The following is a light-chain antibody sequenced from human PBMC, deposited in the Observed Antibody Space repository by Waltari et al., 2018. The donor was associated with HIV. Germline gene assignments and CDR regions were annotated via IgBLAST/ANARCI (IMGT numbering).Light chain of an antibody. CDR3: LQYFNYPRT. Sequence: AIQMTQSPSSLSASVGDRVTITCRASQGIRNDLGWYQQKPGKSPKLLIYAASSLESGVPSRFSGSGSGTVFTLTISSLQPEDFATYYCLQYFNYPRTFGQGTKVEIK. V-gene: IGKV1-6*01. J-gene: IGKJ1*01. CDR1: QGIRND. CDR2: AAS.